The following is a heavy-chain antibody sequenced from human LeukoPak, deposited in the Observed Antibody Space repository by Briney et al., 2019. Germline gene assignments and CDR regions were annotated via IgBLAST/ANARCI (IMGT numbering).Heavy chain of an antibody. J-gene: IGHJ1*01. CDR1: GFAFSSYR. CDR2: IKQDGSEK. V-gene: IGHV3-7*03. Sequence: GGSLTLSCAASGFAFSSYRMSWVRQAPGKGREWVTNIKQDGSEKYYMDSVKGRFTISRDNAKNSLYLQMNSLRAEDTAVYYCAKESYCGGGCYSEYFQHWGQGTLVTVSS. CDR3: AKESYCGGGCYSEYFQH. D-gene: IGHD2-21*02.